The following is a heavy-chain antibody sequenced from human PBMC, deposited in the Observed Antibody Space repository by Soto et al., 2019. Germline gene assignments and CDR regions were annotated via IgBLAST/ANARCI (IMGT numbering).Heavy chain of an antibody. V-gene: IGHV4-59*01. Sequence: QVQLQESGPGLVKPSETLSLMCTVSGGSISSSYWSWIRQPPGKGLEWIGYIYYSGSTNYNPSLKSRVTISVDTSKNQFSLKLSSVTAADTAVYYCARECRDGYKHYFDYWGQGTLVTVSS. CDR2: IYYSGST. J-gene: IGHJ4*02. CDR1: GGSISSSY. CDR3: ARECRDGYKHYFDY. D-gene: IGHD5-12*01.